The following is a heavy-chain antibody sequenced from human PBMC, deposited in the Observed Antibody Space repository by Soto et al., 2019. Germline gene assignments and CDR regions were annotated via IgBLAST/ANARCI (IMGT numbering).Heavy chain of an antibody. CDR1: GASINSNW. CDR2: IYNTGRT. V-gene: IGHV4-4*02. J-gene: IGHJ4*02. D-gene: IGHD2-15*01. CDR3: ARLVGVSGTRGFDY. Sequence: QVQLQESGPGLVEPSGTLSLTCAVCGASINSNWWSWVRQPPGKGLEWIGEIYNTGRTNYNPSLQSRVTIALDRFNNQFSLGLSSVTAAVAAMYYCARLVGVSGTRGFDYWGQGTLVPVSS.